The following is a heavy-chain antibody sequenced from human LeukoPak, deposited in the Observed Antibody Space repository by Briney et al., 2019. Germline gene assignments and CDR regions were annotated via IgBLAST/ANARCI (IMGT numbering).Heavy chain of an antibody. CDR1: GFTFSHAW. J-gene: IGHJ5*02. V-gene: IGHV3-15*01. Sequence: RPGGSLRLSCAASGFTFSHAWMTWVRQAPGKGLEWVGRIKRKTDGGTTDYAAPVKGRFTISRDNAKNSLYLQMNSLRAEDTAVYYCARSDQPGGDYCSSTSCYLGWFDPWGQGTLVTVSS. CDR2: IKRKTDGGTT. CDR3: ARSDQPGGDYCSSTSCYLGWFDP. D-gene: IGHD2-2*01.